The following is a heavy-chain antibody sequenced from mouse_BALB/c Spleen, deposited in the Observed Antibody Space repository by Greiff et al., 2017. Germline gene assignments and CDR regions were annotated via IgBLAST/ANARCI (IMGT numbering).Heavy chain of an antibody. CDR2: ISSGSSTI. D-gene: IGHD1-1*01. Sequence: EVKLMESGGGLVQPGGSRKLSCAASGFTFSSFGMHWVRQAPEKGLEWVAYISSGSSTIYYADTVKGRFTISRDNPKNTLFLQMTSLRSEDTAMYYCARGPYFTYGDYWGQGTTLTVSS. V-gene: IGHV5-17*02. J-gene: IGHJ2*01. CDR1: GFTFSSFG. CDR3: ARGPYFTYGDY.